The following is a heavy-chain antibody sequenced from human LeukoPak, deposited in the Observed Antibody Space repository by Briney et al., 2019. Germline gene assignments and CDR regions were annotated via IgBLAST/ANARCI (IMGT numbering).Heavy chain of an antibody. D-gene: IGHD4-11*01. CDR1: GDSISSGSHY. CDR2: IYYSGST. V-gene: IGHV4-31*03. J-gene: IGHJ4*02. Sequence: SETLSLTCTVSGDSISSGSHYWSWIRQHPGKGLEWIGYIYYSGSTYYNPSLKSRVTMSVDTSKNQLSLRLMSVTAADSVMYYCAGPSVIFTYWGQGALVTVSS. CDR3: AGPSVIFTY.